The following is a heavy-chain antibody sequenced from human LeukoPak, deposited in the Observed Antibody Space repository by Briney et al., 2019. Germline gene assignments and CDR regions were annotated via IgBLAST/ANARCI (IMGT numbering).Heavy chain of an antibody. CDR2: INPNSGGT. J-gene: IGHJ4*02. CDR1: GYTFTGYY. D-gene: IGHD6-13*01. V-gene: IGHV1-2*02. CDR3: ARDEGIAAPSDY. Sequence: ASVKVFCKASGYTFTGYYMHWVRQAPGQGLEWMGWINPNSGGTNYAQKFQCRVTMTRDTSTSTAYMELRSLRSDDTAVYYCARDEGIAAPSDYWGQGTLVTVSS.